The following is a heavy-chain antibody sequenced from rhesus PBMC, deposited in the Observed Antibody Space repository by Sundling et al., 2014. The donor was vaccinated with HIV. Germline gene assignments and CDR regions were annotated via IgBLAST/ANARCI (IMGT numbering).Heavy chain of an antibody. D-gene: IGHD3-9*01. V-gene: IGHV4-93*01. J-gene: IGHJ4*01. Sequence: QVQLQESGPAVVKPSETLSLTCTVSGGSINTTNWWSWIRQSPGKGLEWIGGVFGSAGSCEYSPSLKSRVTISKDTSKNQFSLKLASVAAADTAVYYCTKEGMYYEYDDGYYFTDSWGQGSPGHRLL. CDR1: GGSINTTNW. CDR2: VFGSAGSC. CDR3: TKEGMYYEYDDGYYFTDS.